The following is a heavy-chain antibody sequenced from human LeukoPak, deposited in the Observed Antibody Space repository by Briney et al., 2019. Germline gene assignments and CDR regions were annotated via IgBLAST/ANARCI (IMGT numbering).Heavy chain of an antibody. V-gene: IGHV4-34*01. Sequence: SETLSLTCAVYGGSFSGYYWSWIRQPPGKGLEWIGEINHSGSTNYNPSLKSRVTISRDTSKNQFSLKLSSVTAADTAVYYRARAYSSGKPPDYWGQGTLVTVSS. CDR2: INHSGST. J-gene: IGHJ4*02. CDR3: ARAYSSGKPPDY. CDR1: GGSFSGYY. D-gene: IGHD6-19*01.